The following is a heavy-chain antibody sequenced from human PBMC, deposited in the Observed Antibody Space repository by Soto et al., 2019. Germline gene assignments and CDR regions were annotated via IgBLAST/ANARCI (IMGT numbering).Heavy chain of an antibody. J-gene: IGHJ6*02. CDR1: GGTFSSYT. D-gene: IGHD6-13*01. CDR2: IIPILGIA. Sequence: QVQLVQSGAEVKKPGSSVQVSCKASGGTFSSYTISWVRQGPGQGLEWMGRIIPILGIANYAQKFQGRVTITADKSTSTAYMELSSLRSEDTAVYYCAREGSSWQDTLYYYYYGMDVWGQGTTVTVSS. CDR3: AREGSSWQDTLYYYYYGMDV. V-gene: IGHV1-69*08.